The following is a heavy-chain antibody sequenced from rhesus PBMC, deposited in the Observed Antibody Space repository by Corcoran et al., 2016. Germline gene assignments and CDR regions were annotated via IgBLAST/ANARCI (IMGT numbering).Heavy chain of an antibody. D-gene: IGHD6S26*01. CDR2: IYGSSGRT. V-gene: IGHV4-160*01. J-gene: IGHJ4*01. Sequence: QVQLQESGPGLVKPSETLSLTCAVSGGSFSSYWWGWIRQPPGKGLEWIGSIYGSSGRTEDNPSLKSRATISRATSKTQFSLKLSSVTAADTAVYYCARARIAAAGPPFDYWGQGVLVTVSS. CDR3: ARARIAAAGPPFDY. CDR1: GGSFSSYW.